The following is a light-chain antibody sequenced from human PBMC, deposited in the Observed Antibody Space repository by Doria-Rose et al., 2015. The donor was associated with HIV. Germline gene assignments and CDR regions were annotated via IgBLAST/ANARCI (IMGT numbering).Light chain of an antibody. CDR2: DGS. Sequence: RSPGTLSLSPGERATLSCRASQSFSSTYLAWYQQKPGQAPSLLIYDGSTRATGIPDRFSASGSGTDFTLTINRLEPEDFALYYCHQYGTSWTCGQGTKVEI. CDR3: HQYGTSWT. V-gene: IGKV3-20*01. J-gene: IGKJ1*01. CDR1: QSFSSTY.